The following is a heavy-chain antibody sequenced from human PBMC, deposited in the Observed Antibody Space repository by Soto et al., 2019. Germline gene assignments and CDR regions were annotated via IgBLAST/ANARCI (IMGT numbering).Heavy chain of an antibody. CDR2: ISLSGSTI. J-gene: IGHJ4*02. V-gene: IGHV3-48*03. D-gene: IGHD3-3*02. CDR1: GFAFSNYE. CDR3: ARESFSASPNFFDY. Sequence: GGSLRLSCAASGFAFSNYEMNWVRQAPGKGLEWVSYISLSGSTIYYADSVKGRFTISRDDAKNYLYLQMDSLRADDTAVYYCARESFSASPNFFDYWGQGTLVTVSS.